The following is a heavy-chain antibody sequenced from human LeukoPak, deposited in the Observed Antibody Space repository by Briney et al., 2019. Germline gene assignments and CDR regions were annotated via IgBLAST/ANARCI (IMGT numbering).Heavy chain of an antibody. J-gene: IGHJ6*02. V-gene: IGHV4-59*01. D-gene: IGHD3-3*01. CDR3: ARYYDFWSGRYGMDV. CDR1: GGSISSYC. Sequence: SETLSLTRTVSGGSISSYCWSWLRQPPGKGLEWIGYIYYSGSTNYNPSLKSRVTISVDTSKNQFSLKLSSVTAADTAVYYCARYYDFWSGRYGMDVWGQGTTVTVSS. CDR2: IYYSGST.